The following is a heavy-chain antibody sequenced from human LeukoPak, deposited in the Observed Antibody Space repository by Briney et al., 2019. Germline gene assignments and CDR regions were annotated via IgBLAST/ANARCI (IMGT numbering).Heavy chain of an antibody. V-gene: IGHV3-7*01. Sequence: PGGSLRLSCAASGFTFSSYWMSWVRQAPGKGLEWVANIKQDGSEKYYVDSVKGRFTISRDNAKNSLYLQMNSLRAEDTAVYYCARDWIETMIVVDKDAFDIWGQGTMVTVSS. CDR3: ARDWIETMIVVDKDAFDI. CDR2: IKQDGSEK. J-gene: IGHJ3*02. D-gene: IGHD3-22*01. CDR1: GFTFSSYW.